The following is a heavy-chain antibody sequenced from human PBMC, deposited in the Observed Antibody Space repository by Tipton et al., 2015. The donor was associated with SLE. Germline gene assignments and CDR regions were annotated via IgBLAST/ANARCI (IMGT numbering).Heavy chain of an antibody. CDR1: GYTFSNYD. V-gene: IGHV1-8*01. J-gene: IGHJ3*02. CDR2: MNPNSGDT. D-gene: IGHD4-23*01. CDR3: ASQTPPTSSFDI. Sequence: QLVQSGPEVKKPGASVKVSCKTSGYTFSNYDINWVRQATGQGLEWMGWMNPNSGDTAYAQKFQGRVAMTWDASMSTAYMELRSLISEYTAVYYCASQTPPTSSFDIWGQGTIVTVSS.